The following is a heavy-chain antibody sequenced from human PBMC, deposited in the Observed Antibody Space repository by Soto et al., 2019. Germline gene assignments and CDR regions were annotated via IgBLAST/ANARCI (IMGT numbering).Heavy chain of an antibody. V-gene: IGHV4-4*02. CDR2: IYHSGST. J-gene: IGHJ4*02. CDR1: GGSISSSNW. CDR3: ARAAMGGSSRPFDY. Sequence: QVQLQESGPGLVKPSGTLSLTCAVSGGSISSSNWWSWVRQPPGKGLEGIGEIYHSGSTNYNPSHKGRVTISVHKXXNQFSLKLSSVTAAAAAVYYCARAAMGGSSRPFDYWGQGTLVTVSS. D-gene: IGHD6-13*01.